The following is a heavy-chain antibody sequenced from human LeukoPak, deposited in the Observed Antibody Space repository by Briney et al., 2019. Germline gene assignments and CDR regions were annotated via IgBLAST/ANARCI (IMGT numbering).Heavy chain of an antibody. Sequence: GGSLRLSRVASGFTYDDYAMHWVRQAPGKGLEWVSGINWNSGRIYYADSVKGRFTISRDNAKNSLYLQMNSLRPEDTALYYCAKDPDYWGQGTLVTVSS. CDR1: GFTYDDYA. J-gene: IGHJ4*02. V-gene: IGHV3-9*01. CDR2: INWNSGRI. CDR3: AKDPDY.